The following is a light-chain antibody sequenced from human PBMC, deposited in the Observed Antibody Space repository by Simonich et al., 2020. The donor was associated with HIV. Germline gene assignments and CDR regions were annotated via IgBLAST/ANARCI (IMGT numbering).Light chain of an antibody. V-gene: IGKV3-15*01. CDR1: QSVSDN. Sequence: EIVMTQSPATLSVSPGERATLSCRASQSVSDNLAWYQQKPGQAPRLLIYGASTRATGIPARFSGSGSGTEFTLTISSMQSEDFAVYYCQQYNTWPTFGGGTRVEIK. CDR3: QQYNTWPT. CDR2: GAS. J-gene: IGKJ4*01.